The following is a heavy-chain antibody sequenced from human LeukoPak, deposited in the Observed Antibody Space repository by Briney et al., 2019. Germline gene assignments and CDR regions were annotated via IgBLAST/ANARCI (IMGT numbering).Heavy chain of an antibody. CDR3: AREQDYYDSSGYYSY. J-gene: IGHJ4*02. D-gene: IGHD3-22*01. CDR2: IIPIFGIA. Sequence: SVKVSCKASGGTFSSYAISWLRQAPGQGLEWMGRIIPIFGIANYAQKFQGRVTITADKSTSTAYMELSSLRSEDTAVYYCAREQDYYDSSGYYSYRGQGTLVTVSS. CDR1: GGTFSSYA. V-gene: IGHV1-69*04.